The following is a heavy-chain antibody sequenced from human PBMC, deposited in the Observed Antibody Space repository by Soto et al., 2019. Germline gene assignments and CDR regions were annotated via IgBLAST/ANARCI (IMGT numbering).Heavy chain of an antibody. CDR2: ISHDGTAK. V-gene: IGHV3-30*03. CDR1: GFTVNNFG. D-gene: IGHD6-19*01. J-gene: IGHJ5*02. CDR3: ARDVFSGGWYNYVDP. Sequence: QVHLVESGGGVVQPGRSLRLSCAASGFTVNNFGMHWVRQAPGKGPEWVAMISHDGTAKYYADSVKGRFTISRDNYKNTLDLQMSNLRTEDTAVYYCARDVFSGGWYNYVDPWGQGTLVTVSS.